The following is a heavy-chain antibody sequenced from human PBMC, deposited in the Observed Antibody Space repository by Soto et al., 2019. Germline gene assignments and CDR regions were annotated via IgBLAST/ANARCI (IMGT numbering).Heavy chain of an antibody. CDR2: INPSGGST. D-gene: IGHD6-19*01. CDR3: ARDGRSSYSSGCYYFDY. CDR1: GYTFTSYY. Sequence: QVQLVQSGAEVKKPGASVKVSCKASGYTFTSYYMHWVRQAPGQGLEWVGIINPSGGSTSYAQKFQCRVIMTRDTSTSTVYMELSSLRSEDTSVYYCARDGRSSYSSGCYYFDYWGQGTLVTVSS. V-gene: IGHV1-46*01. J-gene: IGHJ4*02.